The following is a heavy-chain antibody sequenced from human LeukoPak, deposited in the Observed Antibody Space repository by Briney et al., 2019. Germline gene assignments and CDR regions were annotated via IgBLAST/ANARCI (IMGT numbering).Heavy chain of an antibody. Sequence: PGGSLRLSRAASGFIVSNNYMNWVRQAPGKGLAWVSIIYRGDGKYYADSVKDRFTISRDNSKNTLYLQMSSRRAYDTAVYYCARGCYYERSGYCPFDYWGAGTLVTVSS. CDR2: IYRGDGK. CDR1: GFIVSNNY. V-gene: IGHV3-53*01. CDR3: ARGCYYERSGYCPFDY. J-gene: IGHJ4*02. D-gene: IGHD3-22*01.